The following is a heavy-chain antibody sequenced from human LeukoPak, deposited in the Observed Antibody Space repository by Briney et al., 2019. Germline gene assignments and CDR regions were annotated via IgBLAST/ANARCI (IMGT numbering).Heavy chain of an antibody. V-gene: IGHV4-4*02. Sequence: PSETLSLTCAVSRGSISSNTWWSWVRQPPGKGLEWIGEICRSGSTHYDPSLKSRVTISVDKTKNQFSLKLTSVTAADTAVYYRASLDILTDWVDPWGQGILVTVSS. D-gene: IGHD3-9*01. CDR1: RGSISSNTW. CDR3: ASLDILTDWVDP. J-gene: IGHJ5*02. CDR2: ICRSGST.